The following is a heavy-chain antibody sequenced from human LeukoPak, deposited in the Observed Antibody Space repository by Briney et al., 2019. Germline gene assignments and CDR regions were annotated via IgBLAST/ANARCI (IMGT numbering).Heavy chain of an antibody. J-gene: IGHJ4*02. CDR1: GGTFSSYA. Sequence: ASVKVSCKASGGTFSSYAISWVRQAPGQGLEWMGGIIPIFGTANYAQKFQGRVTITADKSTSTAYMELRSLRSDDTAVYYCARGRPTIIGDPFDYWGQGTLVTVSS. D-gene: IGHD3-22*01. CDR2: IIPIFGTA. V-gene: IGHV1-69*06. CDR3: ARGRPTIIGDPFDY.